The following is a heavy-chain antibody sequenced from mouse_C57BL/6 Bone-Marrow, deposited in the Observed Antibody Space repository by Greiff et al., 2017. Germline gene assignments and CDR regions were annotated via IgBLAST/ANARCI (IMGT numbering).Heavy chain of an antibody. CDR1: GFTFSNYW. J-gene: IGHJ2*01. CDR3: TGPEPYYFDN. V-gene: IGHV6-3*01. CDR2: IRLKSDNYAT. Sequence: EVKVEESGGGLVQPGGSMKLSCVASGFTFSNYWMNWVRQSPEKGLEWVAQIRLKSDNYATHYAESVKGRFTISRDDSKSSVYLQMNNLRAEDTGMYYCTGPEPYYFDNWGQGTTLTVSS.